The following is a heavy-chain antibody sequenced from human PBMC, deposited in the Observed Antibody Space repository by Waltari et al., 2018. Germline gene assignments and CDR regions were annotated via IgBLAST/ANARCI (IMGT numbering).Heavy chain of an antibody. CDR3: ARRNVILRWPFDY. Sequence: QLQLQESGPGLVKPSETLSLTCTVSGGSLRHRGYYWGWLRQPPGKGLEWIGSIYYSGNTYYNPSLKSRVTISVDTSKNQFSLKLTSVTAADTAVYYCARRNVILRWPFDYWGQGTLVTVSS. V-gene: IGHV4-39*07. CDR2: IYYSGNT. CDR1: GGSLRHRGYY. D-gene: IGHD4-17*01. J-gene: IGHJ4*02.